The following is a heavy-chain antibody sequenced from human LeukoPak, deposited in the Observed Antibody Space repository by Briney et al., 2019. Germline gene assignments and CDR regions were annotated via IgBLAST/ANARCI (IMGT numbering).Heavy chain of an antibody. V-gene: IGHV1-2*02. J-gene: IGHJ4*02. Sequence: ASVKVFCKASGYTFTGYYMHWVRQAPGQGLEWMGWINPNSGGTNYAQKFQGRVTMTRDTSISTAYMELSRLRSDDTAVYYCARVCPPYYDSSGYYYCLGYWGQGTLVTVSS. CDR2: INPNSGGT. CDR3: ARVCPPYYDSSGYYYCLGY. D-gene: IGHD3-22*01. CDR1: GYTFTGYY.